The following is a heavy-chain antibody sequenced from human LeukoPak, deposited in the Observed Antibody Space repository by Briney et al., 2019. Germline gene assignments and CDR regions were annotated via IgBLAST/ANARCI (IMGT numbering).Heavy chain of an antibody. Sequence: PSETLSLTCTVSGGSISSYYWSWIRQPPGKGLEWTGYIYYSGSTNYNPSLKSRVTISVDTSKNQFSLKLSSVTAADTAVYYCARDSPYYYGSGSATYYMDVWGKGTTVTISS. CDR3: ARDSPYYYGSGSATYYMDV. CDR2: IYYSGST. CDR1: GGSISSYY. D-gene: IGHD3-10*01. V-gene: IGHV4-59*01. J-gene: IGHJ6*03.